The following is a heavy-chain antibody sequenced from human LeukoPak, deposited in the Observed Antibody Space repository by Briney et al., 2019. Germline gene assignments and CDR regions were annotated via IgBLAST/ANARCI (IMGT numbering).Heavy chain of an antibody. D-gene: IGHD3-22*01. Sequence: GGSLRLSCAASGFTFSSYAMSWVRQAPGKGLEWVSAISGSGGSTYYADSVKGRFTISRDNSKNTLSLQMNSLRAEDTAVYYCAKSFYYDSSGYDYWGQGTLVTVSS. J-gene: IGHJ4*02. V-gene: IGHV3-23*01. CDR1: GFTFSSYA. CDR2: ISGSGGST. CDR3: AKSFYYDSSGYDY.